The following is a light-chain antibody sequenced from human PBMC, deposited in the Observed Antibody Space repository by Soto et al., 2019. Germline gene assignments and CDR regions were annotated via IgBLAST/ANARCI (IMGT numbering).Light chain of an antibody. CDR1: QSISSW. V-gene: IGKV1-5*03. J-gene: IGKJ1*01. CDR3: QQYNDNWT. Sequence: DIQMTQSPSTLSASVGDRVTITCRASQSISSWLAWYQQKPGKAPKLLIYKASTLQSGVPSRFSGSGSGTEFTLAISSLQPDDFATYYCQQYNDNWTFGQGTKGEIK. CDR2: KAS.